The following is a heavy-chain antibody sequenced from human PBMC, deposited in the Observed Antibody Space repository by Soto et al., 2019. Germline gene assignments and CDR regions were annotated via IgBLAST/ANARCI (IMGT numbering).Heavy chain of an antibody. CDR2: ISGYNGNT. J-gene: IGHJ6*02. CDR3: ARVATLIPIFHGLDA. CDR1: GYNFSKYG. V-gene: IGHV1-18*01. D-gene: IGHD3-3*01. Sequence: QVQLVQSGAEVKKPGASVKVSCKASGYNFSKYGITWVRQAPGHGLEWLGWISGYNGNTHFAQRLQGRVNMNADTSTRTAYMEVTSLRPDDTAIYYCARVATLIPIFHGLDAWGQGTTVTVSS.